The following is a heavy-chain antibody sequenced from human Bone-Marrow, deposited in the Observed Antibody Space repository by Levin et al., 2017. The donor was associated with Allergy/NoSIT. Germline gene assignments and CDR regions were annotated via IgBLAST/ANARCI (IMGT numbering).Heavy chain of an antibody. V-gene: IGHV3-15*01. Sequence: SCAASGFTFTSAWMSWVRQTAERGLEWVGRIKSKADGETTDYAAPVKGRFTISRDDSKNTVYLQMTNLKNADTGVYYCTSVAYDLWSGYSNYFDYWGQGTLVTVSS. CDR2: IKSKADGETT. D-gene: IGHD3-3*01. CDR3: TSVAYDLWSGYSNYFDY. CDR1: GFTFTSAW. J-gene: IGHJ4*02.